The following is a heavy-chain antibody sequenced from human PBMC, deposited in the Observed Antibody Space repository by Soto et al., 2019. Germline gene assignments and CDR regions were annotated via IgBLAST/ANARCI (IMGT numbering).Heavy chain of an antibody. J-gene: IGHJ6*03. D-gene: IGHD4-17*01. V-gene: IGHV1-8*01. Sequence: QVQLVQSGAEVKKPGASVKVSCKASGYTFTSYDINWVRQATGQGLEWMGWMNPNSGNTGYAQKFQGRVTMTRNTSISTAYMELSSLRSEDTAVYYCARVFPDYDQYYYYYMDVWGKGTTVTVSS. CDR3: ARVFPDYDQYYYYYMDV. CDR1: GYTFTSYD. CDR2: MNPNSGNT.